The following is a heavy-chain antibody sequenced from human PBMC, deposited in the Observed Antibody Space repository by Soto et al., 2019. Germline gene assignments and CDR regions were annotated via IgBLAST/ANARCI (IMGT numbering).Heavy chain of an antibody. CDR1: GYTFTSYG. D-gene: IGHD5-12*01. Sequence: ASVKVSCKASGYTFTSYGISWVRQAPGQGLEWMGWISAYNGNTNYAQKLQGRVIMTTDTSTSTAYMELRSLRSDDTAVYYCARVVATIYYYYGMDVWGQGTTVTVSS. CDR2: ISAYNGNT. J-gene: IGHJ6*02. CDR3: ARVVATIYYYYGMDV. V-gene: IGHV1-18*01.